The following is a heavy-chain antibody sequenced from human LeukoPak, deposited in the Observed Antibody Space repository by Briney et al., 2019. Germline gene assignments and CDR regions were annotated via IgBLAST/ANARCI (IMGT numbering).Heavy chain of an antibody. J-gene: IGHJ4*02. V-gene: IGHV4-34*01. D-gene: IGHD6-6*01. CDR2: INHSGST. CDR1: GGSFSGYY. Sequence: KPSETLSLTCAVYGGSFSGYYWSWIRQPPGKGLEWIGEINHSGSTNYNPSLKSRVTISVDTSKNQFSLKLSSVTAADTAVYYCARLHSSSVSVFDYWGQGTLVTVSS. CDR3: ARLHSSSVSVFDY.